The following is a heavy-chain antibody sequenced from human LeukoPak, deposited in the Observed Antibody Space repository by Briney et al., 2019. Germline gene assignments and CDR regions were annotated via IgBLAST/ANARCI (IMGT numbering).Heavy chain of an antibody. CDR1: GFTFSSYA. CDR3: AEVNSAYDFWSGYYTSVSGWFDP. D-gene: IGHD3-3*01. J-gene: IGHJ5*02. CDR2: ISGSGGST. V-gene: IGHV3-23*01. Sequence: PGGSLRLSCAASGFTFSSYAMRWVRQAPGKGLEWVSAISGSGGSTYYADSVKGRFTISRDNSRNTLYLQMNSLRAEDTAVYYCAEVNSAYDFWSGYYTSVSGWFDPWGQGTLVTVSS.